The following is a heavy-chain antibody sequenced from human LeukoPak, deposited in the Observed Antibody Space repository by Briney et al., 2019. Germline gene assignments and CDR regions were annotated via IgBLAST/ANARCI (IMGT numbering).Heavy chain of an antibody. J-gene: IGHJ4*02. V-gene: IGHV4-39*01. Sequence: SETLSLTCTVSGGSISSGGYYWGWIRQPPGKGLEWIGSIYYSGSTYYNPSLKSRVTISVDTSKNQFSLKLSSVTAADTAVYYCARRREQWLWASYYFDYWGQGTLVTVSS. CDR1: GGSISSGGYY. CDR3: ARRREQWLWASYYFDY. D-gene: IGHD6-19*01. CDR2: IYYSGST.